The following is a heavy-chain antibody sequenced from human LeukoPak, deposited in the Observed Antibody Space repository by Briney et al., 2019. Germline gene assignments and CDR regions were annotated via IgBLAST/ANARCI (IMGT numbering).Heavy chain of an antibody. V-gene: IGHV3-15*01. CDR1: GFTFSGSA. J-gene: IGHJ4*02. CDR3: TTALRWEQPNFDY. Sequence: GGSLRLSCAASGFTFSGSAMSWVRQAPGKGPEGVARIKSNADGGTVHYAAPVSGRFTMSRDDSQSTLYLQMDSLKTEDTALYYCTTALRWEQPNFDYWGQGTFVTVSS. CDR2: IKSNADGGTV. D-gene: IGHD1-26*01.